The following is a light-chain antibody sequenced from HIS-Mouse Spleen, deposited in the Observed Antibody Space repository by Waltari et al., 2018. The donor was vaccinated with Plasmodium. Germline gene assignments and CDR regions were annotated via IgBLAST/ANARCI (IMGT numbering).Light chain of an antibody. Sequence: QSVLTQPPSVSAAPGQKVTISCSGSSSNIGNNYVSWYQQLPGTAPKLLIYDTKKRTSGSPDRFSGSKSGTSATLGITGLQTGDEADYYCGTWDSSLSAGVVFGGGTKLTVL. CDR2: DTK. J-gene: IGLJ2*01. CDR3: GTWDSSLSAGVV. V-gene: IGLV1-51*01. CDR1: SSNIGNNY.